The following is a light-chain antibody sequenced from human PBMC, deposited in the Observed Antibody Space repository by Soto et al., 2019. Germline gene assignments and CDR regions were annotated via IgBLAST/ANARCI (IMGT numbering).Light chain of an antibody. Sequence: QSVLTQPPSVSGTPGQRVTISCPGSSSNIGENTVNWYQQLPGTAPKLLIHSNNKRPSGVPDRFSGSKSGTSGSLAISGLQSEDEADYYCAAWDDSLNGFVFGIGTKVTVL. J-gene: IGLJ1*01. V-gene: IGLV1-44*01. CDR3: AAWDDSLNGFV. CDR1: SSNIGENT. CDR2: SNN.